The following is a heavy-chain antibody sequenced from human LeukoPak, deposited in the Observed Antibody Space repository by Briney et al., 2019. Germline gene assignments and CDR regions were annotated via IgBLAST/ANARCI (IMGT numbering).Heavy chain of an antibody. Sequence: SETLSLTCAVYGGAFSGYYWSCIPQPPGNGLEWSGEINHSGSTNDNPSLKSRGTISVDTSKNPFSLKPSCVTAADTAVYYCEEGIIAEAGTYHFDYWGQGTLVTVSS. CDR1: GGAFSGYY. CDR3: EEGIIAEAGTYHFDY. J-gene: IGHJ4*02. CDR2: INHSGST. V-gene: IGHV4-34*01. D-gene: IGHD6-13*01.